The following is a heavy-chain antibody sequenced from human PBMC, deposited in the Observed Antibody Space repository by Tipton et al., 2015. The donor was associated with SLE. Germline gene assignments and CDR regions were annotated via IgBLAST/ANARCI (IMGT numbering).Heavy chain of an antibody. V-gene: IGHV1-69*05. J-gene: IGHJ6*03. CDR2: IIPIFGTA. Sequence: QLVQSGAEVKKPGSSVKVSCKASGGAFKIFAISWVRQAPGQGLEWMGGIIPIFGTANYSQKFQDRLTIITDESTSTAYMELSSLRSEDTAVYYCASAVDTAAENYYYYYLDVWGKGTTVTVSS. CDR1: GGAFKIFA. D-gene: IGHD5-18*01. CDR3: ASAVDTAAENYYYYYLDV.